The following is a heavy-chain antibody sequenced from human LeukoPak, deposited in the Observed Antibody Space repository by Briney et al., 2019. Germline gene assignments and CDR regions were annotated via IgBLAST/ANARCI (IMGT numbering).Heavy chain of an antibody. CDR1: GYIFISYG. V-gene: IGHV1-18*01. Sequence: GASVKVSCKASGYIFISYGISWVRQAPGQGLEWMGWISAYNGNTKYAQKLQGRVTMTTDTSTSTAYMELRSLRSDDTAVYYCARGYDYGDYVGDFDYWGQGTLVTVSS. J-gene: IGHJ4*02. CDR3: ARGYDYGDYVGDFDY. CDR2: ISAYNGNT. D-gene: IGHD4-17*01.